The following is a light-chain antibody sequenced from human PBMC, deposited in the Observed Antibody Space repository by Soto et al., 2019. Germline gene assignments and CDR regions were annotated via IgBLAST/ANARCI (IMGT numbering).Light chain of an antibody. CDR2: AAS. Sequence: IQMTQSPSSLSASIGDRVTTTCRASQSISSYLNWYQQKPGKAPKLLIYAASSLQSGVPSRFSGSGSGTDFTLTISSLQPEDFASYFCQQTYGAPPAFGGGTKVDIK. V-gene: IGKV1-39*01. CDR3: QQTYGAPPA. CDR1: QSISSY. J-gene: IGKJ4*01.